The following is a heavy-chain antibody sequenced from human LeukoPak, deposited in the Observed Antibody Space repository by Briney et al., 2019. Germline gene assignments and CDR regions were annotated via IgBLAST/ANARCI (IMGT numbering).Heavy chain of an antibody. J-gene: IGHJ4*02. D-gene: IGHD5-18*01. CDR1: GFTFSSYG. Sequence: PGGSLRLSCAASGFTFSSYGMHWVRQAPGKGLEWVAVISYDGSNKYYADSVKGRFTISRDNSKNTLYLQMNSLRAEDTAVYYCAKDRVLGGYSYGYVGVDYWGQGTLVTVSS. CDR2: ISYDGSNK. CDR3: AKDRVLGGYSYGYVGVDY. V-gene: IGHV3-30*18.